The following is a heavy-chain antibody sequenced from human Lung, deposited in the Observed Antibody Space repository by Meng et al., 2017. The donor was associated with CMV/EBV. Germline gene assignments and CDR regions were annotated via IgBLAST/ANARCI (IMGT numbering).Heavy chain of an antibody. J-gene: IGHJ4*02. CDR3: ARFVKDTSTWYSNYFDH. D-gene: IGHD1-1*01. V-gene: IGHV3-11*04. CDR2: ISDSGDAK. CDR1: GFTFSDYY. Sequence: SCAASGFTFSDYYMSWIRQAPGKGLEWVSYISDSGDAKFYGDSVKGRFTISRDNAKRSIFLQLNSLRADDTAVYYCARFVKDTSTWYSNYFDHWGQGTLVPSPQ.